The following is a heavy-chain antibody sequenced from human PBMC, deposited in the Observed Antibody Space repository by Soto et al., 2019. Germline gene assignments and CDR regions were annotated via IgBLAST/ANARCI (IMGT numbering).Heavy chain of an antibody. Sequence: QMQLVQSGPEVKEPGTSVKVSCKASGFTFSNSAVQWVRQARGERLEWIGWIVVGSGNTNYAQKLQERVIIIRDMSTSTAYMELSSLRSEDTAVYYCAARSGATMGYYYMDVWGEGTTVTVSS. CDR1: GFTFSNSA. J-gene: IGHJ6*03. CDR3: AARSGATMGYYYMDV. CDR2: IVVGSGNT. D-gene: IGHD5-12*01. V-gene: IGHV1-58*01.